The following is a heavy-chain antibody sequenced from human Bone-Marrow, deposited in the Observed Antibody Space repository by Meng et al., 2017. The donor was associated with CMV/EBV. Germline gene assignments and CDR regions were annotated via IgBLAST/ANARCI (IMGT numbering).Heavy chain of an antibody. CDR1: GGSFSGYY. J-gene: IGHJ6*02. V-gene: IGHV4-34*01. Sequence: SETLSLTCAVYGGSFSGYYWSWIRQPPGKGLEWIGEINHSGSTNYKPSLKSRVTISVDTSKHPFSLKLSSVTAADTAVYYCASGRVVPAADVGYYYYRMDVWGQGTTVTVSS. D-gene: IGHD2-2*01. CDR2: INHSGST. CDR3: ASGRVVPAADVGYYYYRMDV.